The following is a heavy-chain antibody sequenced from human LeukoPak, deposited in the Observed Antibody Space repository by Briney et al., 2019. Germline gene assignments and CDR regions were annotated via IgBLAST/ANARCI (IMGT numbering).Heavy chain of an antibody. D-gene: IGHD3-16*02. CDR1: GFTFDNYA. J-gene: IGHJ4*02. CDR2: ISWNSGSI. CDR3: ARLRLGELSLDY. Sequence: GRSLRLSCAASGFTFDNYAMHWVRQAPGKGLEWVSGISWNSGSIGYADSVKGRFTISRDNAKNSLYLQMNSLRAEDTAVYYCARLRLGELSLDYWGQGTLVTVSS. V-gene: IGHV3-9*01.